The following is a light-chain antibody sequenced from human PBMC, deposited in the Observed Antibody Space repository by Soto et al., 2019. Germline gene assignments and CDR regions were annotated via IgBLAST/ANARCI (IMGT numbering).Light chain of an antibody. CDR1: SSNIGSNY. Sequence: QSVLKQPPSVSAAPGQTVTISCSGSSSNIGSNYVSWYQHLPGTAPKLLIYDNNKRPSGIPDRFSGSQSGTSATLGITGLQTGDEADYYCGTWDSSLSAVFGGGTKLTVL. CDR3: GTWDSSLSAV. V-gene: IGLV1-51*01. J-gene: IGLJ2*01. CDR2: DNN.